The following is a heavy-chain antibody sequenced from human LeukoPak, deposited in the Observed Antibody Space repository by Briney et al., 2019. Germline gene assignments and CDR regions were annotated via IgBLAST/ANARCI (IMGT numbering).Heavy chain of an antibody. Sequence: WWTLSLTCAVYGGSFRGYYWSWIRQHPGKGRECIGEINHSGWTTYNPFHKSRVTIAAATSKNPSSLKMSSVTATDTAASYCARGMSDFCGGSPTREFDTWGHGNLVTVSS. D-gene: IGHD3-3*01. CDR2: INHSGWT. V-gene: IGHV4-34*01. J-gene: IGHJ5*01. CDR3: ARGMSDFCGGSPTREFDT. CDR1: GGSFRGYY.